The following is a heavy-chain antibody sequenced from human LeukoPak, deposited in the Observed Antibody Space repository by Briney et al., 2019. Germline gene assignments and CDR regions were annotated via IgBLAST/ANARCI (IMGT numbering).Heavy chain of an antibody. Sequence: SVKVSCTASGGTFSSYAISWVRQAPGQGLEWMGGIIPIFGTANYAQKFQGRVTITADESTSTAYMELSSLRSEDTAVYYCARDNDFWSGYYSHYYYYYGMDVWGQGTTVTVSS. D-gene: IGHD3-3*01. CDR1: GGTFSSYA. CDR3: ARDNDFWSGYYSHYYYYYGMDV. CDR2: IIPIFGTA. J-gene: IGHJ6*02. V-gene: IGHV1-69*13.